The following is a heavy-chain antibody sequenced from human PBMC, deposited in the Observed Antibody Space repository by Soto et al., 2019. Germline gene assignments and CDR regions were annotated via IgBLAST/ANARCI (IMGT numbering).Heavy chain of an antibody. CDR1: GGSIRNFY. D-gene: IGHD2-2*01. CDR2: AYYSVTT. Sequence: QVQLQESGPGLVKPSETLSLTCTVSGGSIRNFYWSWIRQPPGKGLECLGYAYYSVTTNYNPSLKRRVTISLDTSKNHVSLKLSSVTAADTAVYYCARGVAPAGFDYWGQGTLVTVSS. J-gene: IGHJ4*02. CDR3: ARGVAPAGFDY. V-gene: IGHV4-59*01.